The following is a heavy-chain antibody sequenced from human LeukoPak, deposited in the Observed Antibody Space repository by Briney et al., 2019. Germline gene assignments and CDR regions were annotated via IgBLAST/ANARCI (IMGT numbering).Heavy chain of an antibody. V-gene: IGHV3-33*01. J-gene: IGHJ4*02. CDR2: IWYDGSNK. CDR1: GFTFSSYG. D-gene: IGHD6-19*01. Sequence: GGSLRLSCAASGFTFSSYGMHWVRQAPGKGLEWVAVIWYDGSNKYYADSVKGRFTISRDNSKNTLYLQMNSLRAEDTAVYYCAREGGIAVAAYFDYWGQGTLVTVSS. CDR3: AREGGIAVAAYFDY.